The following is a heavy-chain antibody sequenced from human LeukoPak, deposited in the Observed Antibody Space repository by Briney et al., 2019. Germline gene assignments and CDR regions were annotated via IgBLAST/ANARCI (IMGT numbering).Heavy chain of an antibody. J-gene: IGHJ3*02. CDR1: GYTFTGYY. Sequence: GASVKVSCKASGYTFTGYYMHWVRQAPGRGLEWMGWINPNSGGTNYAQKFQGRVTMTRDTSISTAYMELSRLRSDDTAAYYCASIPADYDAFDIWGQGTMVTVSS. D-gene: IGHD4-11*01. CDR3: ASIPADYDAFDI. V-gene: IGHV1-2*02. CDR2: INPNSGGT.